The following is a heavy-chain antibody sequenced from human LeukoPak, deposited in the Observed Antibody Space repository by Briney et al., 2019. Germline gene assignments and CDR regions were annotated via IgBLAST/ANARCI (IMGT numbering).Heavy chain of an antibody. J-gene: IGHJ5*02. V-gene: IGHV1-2*02. CDR2: INPNSGGT. Sequence: ASVKVSCKASGYTFTGYYMHWVRQAPGQGLEWMGWINPNSGGTDYAQKFQGRVTMTRDTSISTAYMELSRLRSDDTAVYYCARDPGYSSSWYGGEYNWFDPWGQGTLVTVSS. D-gene: IGHD6-13*01. CDR3: ARDPGYSSSWYGGEYNWFDP. CDR1: GYTFTGYY.